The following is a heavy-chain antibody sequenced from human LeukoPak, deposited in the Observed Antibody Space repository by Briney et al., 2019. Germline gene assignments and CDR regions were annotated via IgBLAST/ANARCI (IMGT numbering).Heavy chain of an antibody. D-gene: IGHD2/OR15-2a*01. J-gene: IGHJ4*02. CDR1: GGSMNNYY. V-gene: IGHV4-4*07. CDR3: VRDDPGSQNYYFDY. CDR2: IYPTGST. Sequence: SETLSPTCTVSGGSMNNYYWSWVRQPAGKGLEWIGRIYPTGSTNYNPSLKSRVTMSVDTSKNQFSLRMKSVTAADTAVYYCVRDDPGSQNYYFDYWGQGTLVTVSS.